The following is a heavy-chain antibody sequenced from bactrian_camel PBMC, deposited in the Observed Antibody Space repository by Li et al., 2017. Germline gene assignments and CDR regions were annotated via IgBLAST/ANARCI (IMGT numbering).Heavy chain of an antibody. Sequence: DVQLVESGGGLVQPGESLRLSCVASGITFSRHAMSWVRQAPGKEVEWVAGITSLPSLFRAASYADSVKGRFTISRDNAKSTVYLQMDRLKSEDTALYYCATRVSSDCTFSTPDGCYSHRGQGTQVTVS. J-gene: IGHJ4*01. CDR1: GITFSRHA. V-gene: IGHV3S40*01. D-gene: IGHD2*01. CDR2: ITSLPSLFRAA.